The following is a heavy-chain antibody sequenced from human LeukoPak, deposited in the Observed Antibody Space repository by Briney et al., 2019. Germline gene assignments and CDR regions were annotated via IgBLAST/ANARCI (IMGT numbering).Heavy chain of an antibody. J-gene: IGHJ4*02. V-gene: IGHV4-34*01. Sequence: SETLSLTCTVSGGSISSYYWSWIRQPPGKGLEWIGEINHSGSTNYNPSLKSRVTISVDTSKNQFSLKLSSVTAADTAVYYCARGGYSYGSRTHFDYWGQGTLVTVSS. CDR2: INHSGST. CDR1: GGSISSYY. CDR3: ARGGYSYGSRTHFDY. D-gene: IGHD5-18*01.